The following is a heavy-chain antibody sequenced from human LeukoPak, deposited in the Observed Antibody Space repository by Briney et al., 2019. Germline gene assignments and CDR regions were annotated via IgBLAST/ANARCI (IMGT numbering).Heavy chain of an antibody. CDR1: GYIFTNYW. CDR2: IYPVDSDT. J-gene: IGHJ4*02. Sequence: PGESLKISCKASGYIFTNYWIGWVRQMPGKGLEWMGVIYPVDSDTGYNPSFQGQVTISAAKSISTAYLQWSSLKASDTAMYYCARPSSPDMLLPHYWGQGTLVTVSS. V-gene: IGHV5-51*01. CDR3: ARPSSPDMLLPHY. D-gene: IGHD3-22*01.